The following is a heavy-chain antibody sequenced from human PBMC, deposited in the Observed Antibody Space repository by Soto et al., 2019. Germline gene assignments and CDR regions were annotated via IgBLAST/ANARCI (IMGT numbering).Heavy chain of an antibody. J-gene: IGHJ5*02. CDR3: ASDPAVVVVPAAIPNWFDP. CDR1: GFTFSDYY. D-gene: IGHD2-2*01. CDR2: ISSSSSYT. V-gene: IGHV3-11*06. Sequence: QVQLVESGGGLVKPGGSLRLSCAASGFTFSDYYMSWIRQAPGKGLEWVSYISSSSSYTNYADSVKGRFTISRDNAKNSLYLELNSLRAEGTAVYYCASDPAVVVVPAAIPNWFDPWGQGTLVTVSS.